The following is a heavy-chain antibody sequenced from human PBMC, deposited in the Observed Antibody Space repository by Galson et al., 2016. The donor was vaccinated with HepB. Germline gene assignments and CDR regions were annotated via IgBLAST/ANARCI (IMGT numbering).Heavy chain of an antibody. J-gene: IGHJ4*02. V-gene: IGHV3-30*18. CDR2: ISYGGSNK. CDR1: GFTFSDFG. D-gene: IGHD6-19*01. CDR3: AKRFSSGWYPAY. Sequence: SLRLSCAASGFTFSDFGIHWVRQAPDKGLEWVAVISYGGSNKYYADSVKGRFTIPRDNSKNTLYLQMNSLRAEDTAVYYCAKRFSSGWYPAYWGQGTLVTVSS.